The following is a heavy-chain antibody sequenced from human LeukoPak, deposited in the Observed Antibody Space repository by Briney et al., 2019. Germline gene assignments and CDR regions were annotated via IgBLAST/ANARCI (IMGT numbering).Heavy chain of an antibody. CDR1: GFTFSSYG. CDR3: AKDSTPTLRYFDWLPDYYYYYGMDV. CDR2: ISYGGSNK. V-gene: IGHV3-30*18. Sequence: GGPLRLSCAASGFTFSSYGMHWVRQAPGKGLEWVAVISYGGSNKYCADSVKGRFTISRDNSKNTLYLQMNSLRAEDTAVYYCAKDSTPTLRYFDWLPDYYYYYGMDVWGQGTTVTVSS. D-gene: IGHD3-9*01. J-gene: IGHJ6*02.